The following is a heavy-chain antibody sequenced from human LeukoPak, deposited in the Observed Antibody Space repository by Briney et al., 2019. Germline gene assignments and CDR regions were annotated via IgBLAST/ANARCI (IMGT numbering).Heavy chain of an antibody. CDR1: GFTFSSYW. V-gene: IGHV3-74*01. J-gene: IGHJ6*03. Sequence: GGSLRLSCAASGFTFSSYWMHWVRQAPGKGLVWVSRINSDGSSTSYADSVKGRFTISRDNAKNTLYLQMNSLRAEDTAVYYCARRYFSGAGRYYYYMDVWGKGTTVTVSS. D-gene: IGHD3-10*01. CDR2: INSDGSST. CDR3: ARRYFSGAGRYYYYMDV.